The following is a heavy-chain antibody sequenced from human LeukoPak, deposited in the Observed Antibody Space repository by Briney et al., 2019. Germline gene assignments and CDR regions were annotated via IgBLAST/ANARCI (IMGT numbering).Heavy chain of an antibody. Sequence: SVKVSCKASGGTFSSYAISWVRQAPGQGLESMGGIIPIFGTANYAQKLQGRVTITADKSTSTAYMELSSLRSEGTAVYYCAREKLELPAVGWSDPWGQGTLVTVSS. CDR3: AREKLELPAVGWSDP. CDR2: IIPIFGTA. D-gene: IGHD1-7*01. CDR1: GGTFSSYA. V-gene: IGHV1-69*06. J-gene: IGHJ5*02.